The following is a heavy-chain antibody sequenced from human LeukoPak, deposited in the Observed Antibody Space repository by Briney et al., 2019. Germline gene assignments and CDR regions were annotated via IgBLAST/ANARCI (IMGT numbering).Heavy chain of an antibody. Sequence: TWETLSLTCTVSGGSISSSSYYWSWIRQPPGKGLVWIGEINHSGSTNYNPSLKSRVTISVDTSKNQFSLKLSSVPAADTAVYYCARGYCSGGSCYFRSLHYFDYWGQGTLVTVSS. CDR3: ARGYCSGGSCYFRSLHYFDY. CDR1: GGSISSSSYY. CDR2: INHSGST. V-gene: IGHV4-39*07. J-gene: IGHJ4*02. D-gene: IGHD2-15*01.